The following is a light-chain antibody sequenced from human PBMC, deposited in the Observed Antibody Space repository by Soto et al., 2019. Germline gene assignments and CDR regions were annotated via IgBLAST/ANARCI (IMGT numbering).Light chain of an antibody. CDR2: DAI. CDR1: QNIHNH. V-gene: IGKV3-15*01. Sequence: ERVMSQSHATLSVSPGERVTLSCRASQNIHNHMSWFLQKPGQTPRLLIYDAIIRAADVPARFSGSWSGTEFTLTINSLQSEDFAVYYCQQYDAWPLPFGGGTKVAI. J-gene: IGKJ4*01. CDR3: QQYDAWPLP.